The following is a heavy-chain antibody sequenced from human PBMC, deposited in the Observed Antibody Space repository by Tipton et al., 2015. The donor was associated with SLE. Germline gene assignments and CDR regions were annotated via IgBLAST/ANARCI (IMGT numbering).Heavy chain of an antibody. CDR3: ARDPKTYDLWSGCFDF. CDR2: ISFSTNTI. V-gene: IGHV3-48*01. D-gene: IGHD3-3*01. Sequence: SLRLSCAVSGFSFSSYIMNWVRQAPGKGLEWVSSISFSTNTIHYADSVKGRFTISRDNGKNSLYLQMNSLRAEDTAVYYCARDPKTYDLWSGCFDFWGLGTLVTVSS. J-gene: IGHJ4*02. CDR1: GFSFSSYI.